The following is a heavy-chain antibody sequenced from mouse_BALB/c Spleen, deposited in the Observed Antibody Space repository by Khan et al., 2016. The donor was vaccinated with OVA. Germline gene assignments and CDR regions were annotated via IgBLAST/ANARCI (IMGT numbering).Heavy chain of an antibody. J-gene: IGHJ4*01. D-gene: IGHD2-13*01. CDR2: IWGDGST. Sequence: QVQLKQSGPGLVAPSQSLSITCTVSGFSLTSYGINWVRQPPGKGLEWLGVIWGDGSTNYHSALISRLSISKDNSKSQLFLKLNSLQTDDTATYYCAKWGDVYAVDYWGQGTSVTVSS. V-gene: IGHV2-3*01. CDR1: GFSLTSYG. CDR3: AKWGDVYAVDY.